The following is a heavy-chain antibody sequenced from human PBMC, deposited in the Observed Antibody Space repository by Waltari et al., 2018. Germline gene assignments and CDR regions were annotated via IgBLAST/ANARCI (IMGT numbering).Heavy chain of an antibody. Sequence: QITLKESGPTRVKPTQTLALTCTFSGFSLSTSEMGVAWIRQPPGKALEWLGFIYWDDDKRYSPYLNSRLTLRKDTSKNQVILTLTNGDPVDTATYYCAYRRPYHGDWNTGTFDYWSQGTLVTVSS. CDR2: IYWDDDK. CDR1: GFSLSTSEMG. CDR3: AYRRPYHGDWNTGTFDY. D-gene: IGHD1-1*01. J-gene: IGHJ4*01. V-gene: IGHV2-5*02.